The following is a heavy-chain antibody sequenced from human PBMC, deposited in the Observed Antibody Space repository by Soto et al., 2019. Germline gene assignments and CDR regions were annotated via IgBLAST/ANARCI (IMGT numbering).Heavy chain of an antibody. D-gene: IGHD3-22*01. V-gene: IGHV1-69*01. CDR3: AMGGSGYTWFNEF. CDR1: GGLFSSYP. Sequence: QEQLVQSGAEVKKTGSSVKVSCKASGGLFSSYPISWVRQVPGQRLEWMGGIIPVFQTAYYTQRFQGRVTITADESTNTAYMELSSLRSEDPAIYYCAMGGSGYTWFNEFWGQGTLVTVSS. CDR2: IIPVFQTA. J-gene: IGHJ4*02.